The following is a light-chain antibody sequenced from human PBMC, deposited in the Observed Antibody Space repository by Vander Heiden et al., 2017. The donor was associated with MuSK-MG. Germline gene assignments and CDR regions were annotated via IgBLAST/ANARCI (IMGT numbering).Light chain of an antibody. V-gene: IGKV1-6*02. CDR3: LQDNNYPYT. Sequence: AIQMTQSPSSLSASVGDTVTITCRASQDIRDDVAWYQQKPGKAPKLLVYAASTLQGGVPSRFSGSGSGTDFTLTISSLQPEDFATFYCLQDNNYPYTFGQGTNLEIK. J-gene: IGKJ2*01. CDR1: QDIRDD. CDR2: AAS.